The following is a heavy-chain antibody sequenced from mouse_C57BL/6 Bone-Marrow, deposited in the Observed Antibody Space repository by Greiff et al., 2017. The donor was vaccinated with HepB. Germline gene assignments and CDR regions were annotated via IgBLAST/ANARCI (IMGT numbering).Heavy chain of an antibody. V-gene: IGHV1-4*01. D-gene: IGHD5-1*01. Sequence: QVQLKESGAELARPGASVKMSCKASGYTFTSYTMHWVKQRPGQGLEWIGYINPSSGYTKYNQKFKDKATLTADKSSSTAYMQLSSLTSEDSAVYYCARYLSSYFDVWGTGTTVTVSS. CDR1: GYTFTSYT. J-gene: IGHJ1*03. CDR3: ARYLSSYFDV. CDR2: INPSSGYT.